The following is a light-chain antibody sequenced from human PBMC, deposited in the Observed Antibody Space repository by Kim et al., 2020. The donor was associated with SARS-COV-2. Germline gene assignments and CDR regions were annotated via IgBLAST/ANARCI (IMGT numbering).Light chain of an antibody. J-gene: IGLJ3*02. V-gene: IGLV1-47*01. CDR1: SSNIESNY. CDR2: RSN. CDR3: AAWDDSLSGRV. Sequence: GQWVTISCSGSSSNIESNYVYWYQQVPGTAPKVLIYRSNQRPSGVPDRFSGSKSGTSASLAISGLRSEDEADCYCAAWDDSLSGRVFGGGTQLTVL.